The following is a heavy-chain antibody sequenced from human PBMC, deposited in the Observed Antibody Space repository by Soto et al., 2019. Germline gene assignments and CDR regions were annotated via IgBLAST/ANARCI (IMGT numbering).Heavy chain of an antibody. Sequence: GGSLRLSCATSGFSFSNYAMSWVRQAPGKGLEWVAGITSTGYTYYVESLKGRFTISRDNSKNTVSLQMNSLRAEDTAVYYCAKDLIDYSISYFDYWGQGTLVTAPQ. CDR3: AKDLIDYSISYFDY. J-gene: IGHJ4*02. D-gene: IGHD4-4*01. CDR2: ITSTGYT. CDR1: GFSFSNYA. V-gene: IGHV3-23*01.